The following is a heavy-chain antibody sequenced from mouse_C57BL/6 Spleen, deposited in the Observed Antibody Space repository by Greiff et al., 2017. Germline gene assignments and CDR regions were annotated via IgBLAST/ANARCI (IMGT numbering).Heavy chain of an antibody. Sequence: VQLQQSGAELVRPGASVKLSCKASGYTFTDYYINWVKQRPGQGLEWIARIDPGSGNTYYNEKFKGKATLTAEKSSSTAYMQLSSLTSEDSAVYFFARGGGYYWGQGTTLTVSS. CDR3: ARGGGYY. CDR2: IDPGSGNT. CDR1: GYTFTDYY. J-gene: IGHJ2*01. V-gene: IGHV1-76*01.